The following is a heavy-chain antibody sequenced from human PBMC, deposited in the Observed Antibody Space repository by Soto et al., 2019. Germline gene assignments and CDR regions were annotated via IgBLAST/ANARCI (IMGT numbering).Heavy chain of an antibody. D-gene: IGHD3-22*01. Sequence: ASVKVSCKASGYTFTGYYMHWVRQAPGQGLEWMGWINPNSGGTNYAQKFQGRVTMTRDTSISTAYMELSRLRSDDTAVYYCARERISDYYDSSGYYHLVYYYGMDVWGQGTTVTVPS. V-gene: IGHV1-2*02. CDR3: ARERISDYYDSSGYYHLVYYYGMDV. CDR1: GYTFTGYY. J-gene: IGHJ6*02. CDR2: INPNSGGT.